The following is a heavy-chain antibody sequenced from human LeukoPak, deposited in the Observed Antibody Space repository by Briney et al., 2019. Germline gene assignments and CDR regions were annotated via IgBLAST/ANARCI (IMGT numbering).Heavy chain of an antibody. J-gene: IGHJ3*02. V-gene: IGHV3-64D*06. Sequence: PGGSLRLSCSASGFTFSRYAMHWVRQAPGKGLEYVSGISSNGGSTYYADSVKGRFTISRDNSKNTLYLQMSSLRAEDTDVYYCVKDSASSGGDGFDIWGQGTMVTVSS. D-gene: IGHD2-8*02. CDR2: ISSNGGST. CDR1: GFTFSRYA. CDR3: VKDSASSGGDGFDI.